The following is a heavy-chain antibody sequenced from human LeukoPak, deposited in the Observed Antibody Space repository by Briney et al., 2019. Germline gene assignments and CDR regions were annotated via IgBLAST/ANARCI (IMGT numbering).Heavy chain of an antibody. D-gene: IGHD6-13*01. J-gene: IGHJ6*02. CDR2: ISSSSRYI. CDR1: GFTFSSYS. V-gene: IGHV3-21*01. CDR3: ARELAAAGPLGRYGMDV. Sequence: GGSLRLSCAASGFTFSSYSMNWVRQAPGKGLEWVSSISSSSRYIYYADSVKGRFTISRDNAKNSLYLHMNSLRAEDTAVYYCARELAAAGPLGRYGMDVWGQGTTVTVSS.